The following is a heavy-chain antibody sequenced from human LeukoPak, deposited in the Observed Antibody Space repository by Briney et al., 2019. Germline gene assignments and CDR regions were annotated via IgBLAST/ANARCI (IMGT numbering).Heavy chain of an antibody. CDR1: GGSFSGYY. Sequence: SETLSLTCAVYGGSFSGYYWSWIRQHPGKGLEWIGDINHSGSTNYNPSLKSRVTISVDTSKNQFSLKLSSVTAADTGLYYCARRLMLLSFDYWGQGTLVSVSS. J-gene: IGHJ4*02. CDR3: ARRLMLLSFDY. CDR2: INHSGST. D-gene: IGHD2-8*01. V-gene: IGHV4-34*01.